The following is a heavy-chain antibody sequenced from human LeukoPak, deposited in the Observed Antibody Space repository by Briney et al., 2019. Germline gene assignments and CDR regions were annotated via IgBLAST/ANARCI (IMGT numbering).Heavy chain of an antibody. D-gene: IGHD6-19*01. CDR3: AGQYSSGWFDY. V-gene: IGHV4-34*01. CDR2: INHSGST. CDR1: GGSFSGYY. Sequence: SETLSLTCAVYGGSFSGYYWSWIRQPPGKGLEWIGEINHSGSTNYNPSLKSRVTMSVDTSKNQFSLKLSSVTAADTAVYYCAGQYSSGWFDYWGQGTLVTVSS. J-gene: IGHJ4*02.